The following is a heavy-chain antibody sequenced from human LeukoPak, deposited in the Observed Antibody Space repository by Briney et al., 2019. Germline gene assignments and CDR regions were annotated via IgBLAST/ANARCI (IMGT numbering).Heavy chain of an antibody. D-gene: IGHD3-10*01. CDR3: ARDFGSSFGELFSLADY. J-gene: IGHJ4*02. V-gene: IGHV3-11*06. CDR2: ISSSSSYT. CDR1: GFTFSDYY. Sequence: GGSLRLSCAASGFTFSDYYMSWIRQAPGKGLEWVSYISSSSSYTNYADSVKGRFTISRDNAKNSLYLQMNSLRAEDTAVYYCARDFGSSFGELFSLADYWGQGTLVTVSS.